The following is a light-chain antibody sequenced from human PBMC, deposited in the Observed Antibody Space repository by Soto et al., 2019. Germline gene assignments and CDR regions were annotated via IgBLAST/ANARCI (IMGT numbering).Light chain of an antibody. Sequence: EIVLTQSPATLSLSPGERATLSCRASQSVGSSLAWYQQKPGQAPRLLIYDASNRATGIPARFSGSRSGTDFTLTISSLEPEDFAVYYCQQRSNWPALTFGGGTKVEIK. CDR2: DAS. CDR3: QQRSNWPALT. CDR1: QSVGSS. V-gene: IGKV3-11*01. J-gene: IGKJ4*01.